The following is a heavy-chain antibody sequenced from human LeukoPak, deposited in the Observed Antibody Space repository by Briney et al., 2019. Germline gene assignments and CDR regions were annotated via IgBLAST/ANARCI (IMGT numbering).Heavy chain of an antibody. J-gene: IGHJ4*02. CDR1: GGSISSGGYY. CDR2: IYYSGST. D-gene: IGHD6-13*01. Sequence: SETLSLTCTVSGGSISSGGYYWSWIRQHPGKGLEWIGYIYYSGSTYYNPSLKSRVTISVDTSKNQFSLKLSSVTAADTAVYYCARDQSSSSWYGGGYFDYWGQGTLVTVSS. CDR3: ARDQSSSSWYGGGYFDY. V-gene: IGHV4-30-4*08.